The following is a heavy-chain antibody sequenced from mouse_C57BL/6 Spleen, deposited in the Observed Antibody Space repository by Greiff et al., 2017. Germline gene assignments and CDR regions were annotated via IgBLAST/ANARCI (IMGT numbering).Heavy chain of an antibody. J-gene: IGHJ4*01. D-gene: IGHD1-1*01. CDR2: IYPRSGNT. V-gene: IGHV1-81*01. CDR3: ARCYGSSYDAMDY. Sequence: VKVVESGAELARPGASVKLSCKASGYTFTSYGISWVKQRTGQGLEWIGEIYPRSGNTYYNEKFKGKATLTADKSSSTAYMELRSLTSEDSAVYFCARCYGSSYDAMDYWGQGTSVTVSS. CDR1: GYTFTSYG.